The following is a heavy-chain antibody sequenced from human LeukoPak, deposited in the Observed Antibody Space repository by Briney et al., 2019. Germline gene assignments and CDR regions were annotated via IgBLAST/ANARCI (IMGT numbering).Heavy chain of an antibody. CDR2: ISDGGAST. CDR1: GFTFSNYA. J-gene: IGHJ3*01. V-gene: IGHV3-23*01. CDR3: AKYISDSVDDALDL. Sequence: GGSLKLSCAASGFTFSNYAMSWVRQTRGKGLEWVSGISDGGASTYNADSVDGRFRISRDNSKTTLSLEMESLRADDTAVYYCAKYISDSVDDALDLWGQGTMVIVS. D-gene: IGHD4-11*01.